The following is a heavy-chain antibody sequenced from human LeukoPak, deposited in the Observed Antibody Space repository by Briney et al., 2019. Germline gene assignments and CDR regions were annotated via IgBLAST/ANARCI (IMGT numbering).Heavy chain of an antibody. D-gene: IGHD1/OR15-1a*01. CDR2: IYYSGST. Sequence: PSETLSLTCTVSGGSISSYYWSWIRQPPGKGLEWIGYIYYSGSTNYNPSLKSRVTISVDTSKNQFSLKLSSVTAADTAVYYCARQSQRAGTNWFDPWGQGTLVTVSS. V-gene: IGHV4-59*08. J-gene: IGHJ5*02. CDR1: GGSISSYY. CDR3: ARQSQRAGTNWFDP.